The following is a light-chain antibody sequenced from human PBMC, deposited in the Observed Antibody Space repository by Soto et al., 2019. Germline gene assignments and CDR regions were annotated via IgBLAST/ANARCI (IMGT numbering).Light chain of an antibody. Sequence: EIVMTQSPATLSVSPGDRATLSCRASQSVTSNLAWYQQRPGQAPRLIIYGASTRASGIPARFGGSGSGTEFTLIIDSLQSEDFAVYYCQQYNNRPPWTFGQGTKVDIK. V-gene: IGKV3-15*01. J-gene: IGKJ1*01. CDR1: QSVTSN. CDR3: QQYNNRPPWT. CDR2: GAS.